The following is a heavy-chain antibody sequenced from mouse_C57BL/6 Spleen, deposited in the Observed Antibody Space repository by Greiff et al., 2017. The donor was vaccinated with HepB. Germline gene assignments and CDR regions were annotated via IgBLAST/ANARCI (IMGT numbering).Heavy chain of an antibody. CDR3: ARVVYGKGFAY. D-gene: IGHD2-1*01. CDR1: GYTFTDYY. CDR2: INPNNGGT. Sequence: VQLQQSGPELVKPGASVKISCKASGYTFTDYYMNWVKQSHGKSLEWIGDINPNNGGTSYNQKFKGKATLTVDKSSSTAYMELRSLTSEDSAVYYCARVVYGKGFAYWGQGTLVTVSA. J-gene: IGHJ3*01. V-gene: IGHV1-26*01.